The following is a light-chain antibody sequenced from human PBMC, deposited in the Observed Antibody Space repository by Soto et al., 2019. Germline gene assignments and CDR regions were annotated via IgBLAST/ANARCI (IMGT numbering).Light chain of an antibody. V-gene: IGLV2-11*01. Sequence: QSALTHPRSVSGSPGQSVTISCTGTSSDVGGYNYVSWYQQHPGKAPKLMIYDVSKRPSGVPDRFSGSKSVNTASLTISGLQAEDEADYYCCSYAGSFYVFGTGTKVTVL. CDR3: CSYAGSFYV. CDR2: DVS. J-gene: IGLJ1*01. CDR1: SSDVGGYNY.